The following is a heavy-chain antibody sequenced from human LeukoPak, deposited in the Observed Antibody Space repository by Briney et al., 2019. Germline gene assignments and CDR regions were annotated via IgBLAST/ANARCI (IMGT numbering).Heavy chain of an antibody. J-gene: IGHJ3*02. V-gene: IGHV1-46*01. CDR2: INPSGGST. CDR3: ARSSAYYNEADI. CDR1: GYSFTRYY. Sequence: GSVTVSCKTSGYSFTRYYIHWVRQAPGQGLEWMGIINPSGGSTTYAQKFQGRLTMASDTSTSTVYMELSSLRSEDTAMYYCARSSAYYNEADIWGQGTMVTVSS. D-gene: IGHD1-26*01.